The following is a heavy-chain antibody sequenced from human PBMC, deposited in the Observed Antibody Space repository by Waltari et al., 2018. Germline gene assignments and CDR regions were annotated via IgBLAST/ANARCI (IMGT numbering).Heavy chain of an antibody. Sequence: EVQLLESGGGLVQPGGSLRLSCAASGFTFSSYAMSWVRQAPGKGLEWVSAISGSGGSTYYADAVKGRFTISRDNSKNTLYLQMNSLRAEDTAVYYCAKDTRQWLTRGGDYWGQGTLVTVSS. D-gene: IGHD6-19*01. CDR2: ISGSGGST. J-gene: IGHJ4*02. CDR1: GFTFSSYA. V-gene: IGHV3-23*01. CDR3: AKDTRQWLTRGGDY.